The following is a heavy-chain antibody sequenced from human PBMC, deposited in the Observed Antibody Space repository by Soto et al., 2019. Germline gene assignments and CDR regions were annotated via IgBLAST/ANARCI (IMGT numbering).Heavy chain of an antibody. CDR3: AKEGGDYASPPYGMDV. J-gene: IGHJ6*02. D-gene: IGHD4-17*01. CDR2: ISYDGSNK. V-gene: IGHV3-30*18. Sequence: GGSLRLSCAASGFTFSSYGMHWVRQAPGKGLEWVAVISYDGSNKYYAVSVKGRFTISRDNSKNTLYLQMNSLRAEDTAVYYCAKEGGDYASPPYGMDVWGQGTTVTVSS. CDR1: GFTFSSYG.